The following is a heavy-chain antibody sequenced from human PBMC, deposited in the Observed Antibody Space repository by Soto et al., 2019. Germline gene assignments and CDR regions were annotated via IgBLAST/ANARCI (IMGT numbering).Heavy chain of an antibody. D-gene: IGHD6-13*01. CDR1: GGTFSSYT. Sequence: QVQLVQSGAEVKKPGSSVKVSCKASGGTFSSYTISWVRQAPGQGLEWMGRIIPILGIANYAQKFRGRVTITADKSTSTAYMELSSLRSEDTAVYYCARLSAAAGMGYWGQGTLVTVSS. V-gene: IGHV1-69*02. CDR2: IIPILGIA. J-gene: IGHJ4*02. CDR3: ARLSAAAGMGY.